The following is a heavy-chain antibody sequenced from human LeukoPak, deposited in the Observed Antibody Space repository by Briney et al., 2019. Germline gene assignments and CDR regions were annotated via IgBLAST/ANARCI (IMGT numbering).Heavy chain of an antibody. CDR3: ARDPHDWSGYYTDYYYYMDV. V-gene: IGHV1-18*01. Sequence: GASVKVSCKASGYTFTSYGISWVRQAPGQGLEWMGWISAYNGNTNYAQKLQGRVTMTTDTSTSTAYMELRSLRSDDTAVYYYARDPHDWSGYYTDYYYYMDVWGKGTTVTVSS. CDR2: ISAYNGNT. J-gene: IGHJ6*03. D-gene: IGHD3-3*01. CDR1: GYTFTSYG.